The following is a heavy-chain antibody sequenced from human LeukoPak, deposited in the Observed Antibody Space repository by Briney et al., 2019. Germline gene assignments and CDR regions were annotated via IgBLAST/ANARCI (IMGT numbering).Heavy chain of an antibody. CDR2: FDPEDGET. Sequence: ASVKVSCKVSGYTLTELSMHWVRQAPGKGLEWMGGFDPEDGETIYAQKFQGRVTMTRDTSISTAYMELSRLRSDDTAVYYCARSRYYYDSSENYGMDVWSQGTTVTVSS. J-gene: IGHJ6*02. CDR3: ARSRYYYDSSENYGMDV. V-gene: IGHV1-24*01. D-gene: IGHD3-22*01. CDR1: GYTLTELS.